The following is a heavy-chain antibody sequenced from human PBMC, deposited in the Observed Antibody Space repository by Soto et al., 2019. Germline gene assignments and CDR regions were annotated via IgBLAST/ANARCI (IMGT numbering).Heavy chain of an antibody. D-gene: IGHD3-10*01. V-gene: IGHV1-8*02. Sequence: ASVKVSCKASGGTFSSYTINWVRQATGQGLEWMGWMNPNSGNTGYAQKFQGRVTMTRNTSISTAYMELSSLRSEDTAVYYCARLGLLWFGGPYWGQGTLVTVSS. J-gene: IGHJ4*02. CDR2: MNPNSGNT. CDR1: GGTFSSYT. CDR3: ARLGLLWFGGPY.